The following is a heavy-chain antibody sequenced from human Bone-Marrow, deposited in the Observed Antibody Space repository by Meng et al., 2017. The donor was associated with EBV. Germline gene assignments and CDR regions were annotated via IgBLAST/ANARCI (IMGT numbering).Heavy chain of an antibody. J-gene: IGHJ4*02. CDR3: ASESGRGFTPDY. V-gene: IGHV1-69*01. CDR1: GGTFRSDA. D-gene: IGHD3-10*01. Sequence: QVQLGQSGGEVKKPGSSVKVSCKTSGGTFRSDAISWVRQGPGQGLEWMGGLIPMSGAPHYAQKFQDRVTITADESTSTHYMDLSGLRSEDTAVYYCASESGRGFTPDYWGQGTLVTVSS. CDR2: LIPMSGAP.